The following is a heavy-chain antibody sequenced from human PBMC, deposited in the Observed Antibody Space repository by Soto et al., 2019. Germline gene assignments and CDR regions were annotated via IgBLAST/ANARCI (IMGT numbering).Heavy chain of an antibody. Sequence: SLRLSCAASGFTFSSYAMHWVRQAPGKGLEWVAVISYDGSNKYYADSVKGRLTISRDNSKNTLYLQMNSLRAEDTAVYYCARPYPPRYYYGMDVWGQGTTVTVSS. CDR3: ARPYPPRYYYGMDV. CDR2: ISYDGSNK. J-gene: IGHJ6*02. D-gene: IGHD2-2*01. V-gene: IGHV3-30-3*01. CDR1: GFTFSSYA.